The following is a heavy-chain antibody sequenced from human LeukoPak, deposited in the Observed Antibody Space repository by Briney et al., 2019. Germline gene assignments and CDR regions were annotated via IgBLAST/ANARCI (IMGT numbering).Heavy chain of an antibody. CDR3: ARDHYYSSGSFHTDY. V-gene: IGHV3-66*01. J-gene: IGHJ4*02. D-gene: IGHD3-10*01. CDR1: GFTVTSYY. Sequence: GKSLRLSCAASGFTVTSYYMNWVRQAPGKGLEWVSLIYRGGSTTYAASVKGRFTISRDNSKNTLFLQMNSLRAEDTAVYYCARDHYYSSGSFHTDYWGQGTLVTVSA. CDR2: IYRGGST.